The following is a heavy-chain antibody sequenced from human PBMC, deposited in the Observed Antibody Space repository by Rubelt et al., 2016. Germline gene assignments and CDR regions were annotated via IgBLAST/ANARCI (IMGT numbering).Heavy chain of an antibody. J-gene: IGHJ4*02. D-gene: IGHD6-13*01. Sequence: QVQVVQSGAEVKKPGASVKVSCKASGYTFSNYYMHWVRQAPGQGLEWMGIINPSGGSTNYAQKFQGRVTMTRDTSTSTVYMELSSLRSEDTAVYYCARRITAGNVDYWGQGTLVTVSS. CDR2: INPSGGST. CDR3: ARRITAGNVDY. CDR1: GYTFSNYY. V-gene: IGHV1-46*01.